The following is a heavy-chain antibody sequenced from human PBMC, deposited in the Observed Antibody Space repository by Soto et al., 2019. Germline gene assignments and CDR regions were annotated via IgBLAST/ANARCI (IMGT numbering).Heavy chain of an antibody. CDR3: AKRGYGRYNWFDP. J-gene: IGHJ5*02. D-gene: IGHD5-18*01. CDR1: GFTFSSYG. Sequence: QVQLVEPGGGVVQPGRSLRLSCAASGFTFSSYGMHWVRQAPGKGLEWVAVISYDGSNKYYADSVKGRFTISRDNSKNTLYLQMNSLRAEDTAVYYCAKRGYGRYNWFDPWGQGTLVTVSS. V-gene: IGHV3-30*18. CDR2: ISYDGSNK.